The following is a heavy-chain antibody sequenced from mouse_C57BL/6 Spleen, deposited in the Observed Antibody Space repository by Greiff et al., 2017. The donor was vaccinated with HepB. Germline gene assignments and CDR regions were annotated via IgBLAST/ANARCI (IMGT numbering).Heavy chain of an antibody. CDR2: IYPSDSET. J-gene: IGHJ1*03. V-gene: IGHV1-61*01. CDR1: GYTFTSYW. CDR3: ARGINYYGSRDWDLDV. Sequence: QVQLQQPGAELVRPGSSVKLSCKASGYTFTSYWMDWVKQRPGQGLEWIGNIYPSDSETHYNQKFKDKATLTVDKSSSTAYMQLSSLTSEDSAVYYCARGINYYGSRDWDLDVWGKGTTVTVSS. D-gene: IGHD1-1*01.